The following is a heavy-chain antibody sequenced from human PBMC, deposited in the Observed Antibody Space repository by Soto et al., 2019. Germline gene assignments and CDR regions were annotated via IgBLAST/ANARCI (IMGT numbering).Heavy chain of an antibody. CDR1: GGSVSSGSYY. CDR3: ARATFYQRGLTTYYFDY. CDR2: IYYSGST. J-gene: IGHJ4*02. D-gene: IGHD6-25*01. V-gene: IGHV4-61*01. Sequence: SETLSLTCTVSGGSVSSGSYYWSWIRQPPGKGLEWIGYIYYSGSTNYNPSLKSRVTISVDTSKNQFSLNLSSVTAADTAVYYCARATFYQRGLTTYYFDYWGQGSLVTVSS.